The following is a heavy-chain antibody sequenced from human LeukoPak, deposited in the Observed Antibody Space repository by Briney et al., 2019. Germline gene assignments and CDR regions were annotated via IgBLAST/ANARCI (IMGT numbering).Heavy chain of an antibody. D-gene: IGHD5-18*01. CDR3: ARNRQPFYYYYMDV. V-gene: IGHV1-2*02. CDR1: GYTFTGYY. CDR2: INPNSGGT. Sequence: ASVKVSCKASGYTFTGYYMHWVRQAPGQGLEWMGWINPNSGGTNYAQKFQGRVTMTRDTSISTAYMELSRLRSGDTAVYYCARNRQPFYYYYMDVWGKGTTVTISS. J-gene: IGHJ6*03.